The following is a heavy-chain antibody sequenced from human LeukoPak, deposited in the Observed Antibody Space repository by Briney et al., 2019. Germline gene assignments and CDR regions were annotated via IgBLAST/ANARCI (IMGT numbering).Heavy chain of an antibody. J-gene: IGHJ4*02. D-gene: IGHD5-12*01. Sequence: PGGSLRLSCAVSGINFRGYWMAWVRQAPGKGLEWVGNMKQDGSEKYYVDSVKGRFTISRDNANNSLYLEMNSLRVEDTAVYYCARDLGHTGYDLYDYWGQGTLVTVSS. CDR2: MKQDGSEK. V-gene: IGHV3-7*01. CDR1: GINFRGYW. CDR3: ARDLGHTGYDLYDY.